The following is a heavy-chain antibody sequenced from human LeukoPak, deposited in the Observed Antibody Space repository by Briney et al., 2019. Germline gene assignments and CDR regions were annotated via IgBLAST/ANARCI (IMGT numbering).Heavy chain of an antibody. CDR3: AKASAIDY. CDR1: GFTFDDYA. V-gene: IGHV3-43*02. Sequence: QPGGSLRLSCAASGFTFDDYAMHWVRQAPGKGLEWVSLISGDGGSTYYADSVKGRFTISRDNSKNTLYLQMNSLRPEDTAVYYCAKASAIDYWGQGTLVTVSS. J-gene: IGHJ4*02. CDR2: ISGDGGST.